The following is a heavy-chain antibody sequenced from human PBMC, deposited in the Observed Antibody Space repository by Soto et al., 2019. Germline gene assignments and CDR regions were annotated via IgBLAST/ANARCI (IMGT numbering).Heavy chain of an antibody. V-gene: IGHV3-30*14. J-gene: IGHJ5*02. CDR2: ISDVGNTK. D-gene: IGHD3-3*02. CDR3: ARHLSHLKFGWFDP. CDR1: GFTFSSYA. Sequence: QVQLVESGGGVVQPGRSLRLSCSASGFTFSSYAMHWVRQAPGKGLEWVALISDVGNTKDLADSVKGRFTISRDNSRNTLYLPMNNLRAEDTAVYNCARHLSHLKFGWFDPCGQGTLVTVSS.